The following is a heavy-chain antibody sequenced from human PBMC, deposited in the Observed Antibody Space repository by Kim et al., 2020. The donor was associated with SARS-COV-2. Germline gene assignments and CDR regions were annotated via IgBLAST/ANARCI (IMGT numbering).Heavy chain of an antibody. Sequence: GGSLRLSCAASGFTFSSYGMHWVRQAPGKGLEWVAVISYDGSNKYYADSVKGRFTISRDNSKNTLYLQMNSLRAEDTAVYYCAKDQGGMVSPEYYFDYWG. CDR2: ISYDGSNK. J-gene: IGHJ4*01. D-gene: IGHD5-18*01. V-gene: IGHV3-30*18. CDR1: GFTFSSYG. CDR3: AKDQGGMVSPEYYFDY.